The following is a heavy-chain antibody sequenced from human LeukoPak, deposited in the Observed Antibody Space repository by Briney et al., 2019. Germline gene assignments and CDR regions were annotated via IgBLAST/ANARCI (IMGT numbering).Heavy chain of an antibody. D-gene: IGHD6-19*01. CDR1: GYTFTSFG. V-gene: IGHV1-18*01. J-gene: IGHJ6*02. Sequence: ASVKVSCKASGYTFTSFGISWVRQAPGQGLEWMGWISAYKGNTNYAQKFQGRVTMTTDTSTSTAYMELRSLRSDDTAVYYCARARRGSGGWPGYYYGMDVWGQGTAVTVSS. CDR3: ARARRGSGGWPGYYYGMDV. CDR2: ISAYKGNT.